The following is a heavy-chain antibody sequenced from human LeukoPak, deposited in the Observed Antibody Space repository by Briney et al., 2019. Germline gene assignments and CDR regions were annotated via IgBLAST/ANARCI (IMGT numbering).Heavy chain of an antibody. J-gene: IGHJ4*02. V-gene: IGHV1-69*04. CDR3: ARQYSSSQKGY. Sequence: ASVKVSCKASGGTFSSYAISWVRQAPGQGLEWMGRIIPILGIANYAQKFQGRVTMTRDTSTSTVYMELSSLRSEDTAVYYCARQYSSSQKGYWGQGTLVTVSS. CDR2: IIPILGIA. CDR1: GGTFSSYA. D-gene: IGHD2-2*01.